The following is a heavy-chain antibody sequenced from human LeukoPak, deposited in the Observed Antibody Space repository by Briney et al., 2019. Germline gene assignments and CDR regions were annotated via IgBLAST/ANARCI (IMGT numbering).Heavy chain of an antibody. D-gene: IGHD1-26*01. Sequence: EASVKVSCKASGYSFTSYAMNWVRQAPGQGLEWMGWINTNTGNPTYVQGFTGRFVFSLDTSVSTAYLQISSLKADDTAVYYCARRTGYSWAAYDYWGQGTLVTVSS. CDR2: INTNTGNP. V-gene: IGHV7-4-1*02. CDR1: GYSFTSYA. CDR3: ARRTGYSWAAYDY. J-gene: IGHJ4*02.